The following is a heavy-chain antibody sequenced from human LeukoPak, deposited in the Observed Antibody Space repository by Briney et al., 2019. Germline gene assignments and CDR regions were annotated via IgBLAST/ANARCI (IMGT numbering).Heavy chain of an antibody. Sequence: PGGSLRLSCAASGFTFSNAWMSWVRQAPGKGLEWVGRIKSKTDGGTRDYAAPVKGRFTISRDDSKNTLYLQMNSLKTEDTAVYYCTTIAAAGHYDYWGQGTLVTVSS. CDR3: TTIAAAGHYDY. J-gene: IGHJ4*02. CDR2: IKSKTDGGTR. V-gene: IGHV3-15*01. D-gene: IGHD6-13*01. CDR1: GFTFSNAW.